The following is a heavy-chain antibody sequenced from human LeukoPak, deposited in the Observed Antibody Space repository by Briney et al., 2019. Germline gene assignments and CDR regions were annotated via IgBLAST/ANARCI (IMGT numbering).Heavy chain of an antibody. CDR2: MHYSGST. D-gene: IGHD6-25*01. Sequence: SETLSLTCTVSGGSVSNGNYYWSWIRQPPGKGLERIGNMHYSGSTNYNPSLKSRVTISVDTSMNQFSLLLTSATAADTAVYYCARDSLLRGSGWDYWYFDLWGRGTLVTVSS. V-gene: IGHV4-61*01. CDR3: ARDSLLRGSGWDYWYFDL. CDR1: GGSVSNGNYY. J-gene: IGHJ2*01.